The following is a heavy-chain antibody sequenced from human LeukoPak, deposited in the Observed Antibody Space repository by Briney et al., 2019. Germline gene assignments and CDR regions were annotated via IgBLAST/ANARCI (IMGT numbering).Heavy chain of an antibody. CDR3: ARGVPGDAFDI. J-gene: IGHJ3*02. CDR2: IYHSGST. D-gene: IGHD6-6*01. Sequence: PSETLSLTCTVSGGSISSGGYYWSWIRQPPGKGLEWIGYIYHSGSTYYNPSLKSRVTISVDRSKNQFSLKLSSVTAADTAVYYCARGVPGDAFDIWGQGTMVTVSS. V-gene: IGHV4-30-2*01. CDR1: GGSISSGGYY.